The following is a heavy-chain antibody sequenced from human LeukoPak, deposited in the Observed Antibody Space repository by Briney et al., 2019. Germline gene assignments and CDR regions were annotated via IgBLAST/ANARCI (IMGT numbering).Heavy chain of an antibody. CDR3: ARVAQNRGNWFDS. Sequence: GGSLRLSCGDSGFTFSDYYMSWIRQAPGKGLEWVAHISKTGSAKKYGDSVRGRFTISRDNAKKSLYLQMNSLRADDTAVYYCARVAQNRGNWFDSWGPGTLVTVSS. CDR2: ISKTGSAK. V-gene: IGHV3-11*01. J-gene: IGHJ5*01. D-gene: IGHD3-10*01. CDR1: GFTFSDYY.